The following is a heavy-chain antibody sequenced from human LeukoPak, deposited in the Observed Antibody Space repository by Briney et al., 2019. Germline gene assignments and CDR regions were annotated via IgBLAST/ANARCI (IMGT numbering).Heavy chain of an antibody. CDR1: GGSFSGYY. CDR3: ARAKRYQRWFDP. Sequence: SETLSLTCAVYGGSFSGYYWSWIRQPPGKGLEWIGEINHSGSTNYNPSLKSRVTISVDTSKNQFSLKLSSVTAADTAVYYCARAKRYQRWFDPWGQGTLVTVSS. D-gene: IGHD5-24*01. CDR2: INHSGST. V-gene: IGHV4-34*01. J-gene: IGHJ5*02.